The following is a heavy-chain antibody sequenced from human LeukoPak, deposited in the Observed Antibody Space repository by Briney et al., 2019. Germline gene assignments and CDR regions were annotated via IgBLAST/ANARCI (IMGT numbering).Heavy chain of an antibody. Sequence: GGSLRLSCAASGFTLSHHGIHWVPRAPGKGVEWVAVLSYDGSNKYYVDSVKGRYTISRDNSKNTLYLQMNDLRAEDTAVYYCAKVRSSGCYQNYYYGMDVWGQGTTVTVSS. D-gene: IGHD6-19*01. CDR2: LSYDGSNK. CDR3: AKVRSSGCYQNYYYGMDV. CDR1: GFTLSHHG. V-gene: IGHV3-30*18. J-gene: IGHJ6*02.